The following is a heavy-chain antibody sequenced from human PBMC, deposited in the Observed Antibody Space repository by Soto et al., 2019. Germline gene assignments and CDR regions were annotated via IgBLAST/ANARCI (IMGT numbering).Heavy chain of an antibody. CDR3: ARDRRQGSGWYSGEPDWFDP. CDR1: GFTFSSYW. D-gene: IGHD6-19*01. Sequence: EMQLVESGGGLVQPGGSLRLSCAASGFTFSSYWMSWVRQAPGKGLEWVANIKQDGSEKYYVDSVKGRFTISRDNAKNSLYLQMNSLRAEDTAVYYCARDRRQGSGWYSGEPDWFDPWGQGTLVTVSS. CDR2: IKQDGSEK. V-gene: IGHV3-7*01. J-gene: IGHJ5*02.